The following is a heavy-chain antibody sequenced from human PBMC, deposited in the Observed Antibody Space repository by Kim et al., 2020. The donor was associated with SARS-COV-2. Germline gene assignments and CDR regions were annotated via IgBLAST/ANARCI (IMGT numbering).Heavy chain of an antibody. D-gene: IGHD1-7*01. V-gene: IGHV2-70*11. CDR1: GFSLFTRGMW. J-gene: IGHJ6*03. CDR3: ARFRGPGTTRTQYFHFYMDF. Sequence: SGPTLVNPTQTLTLTCTLSGFSLFTRGMWVSWFRQSPGRALEWLARIDWDEDKYYNTSLKTRLTISKYISINQVVLTMTNVDPMDTATYYCARFRGPGTTRTQYFHFYMDFWGKGTTVTASS. CDR2: IDWDEDK.